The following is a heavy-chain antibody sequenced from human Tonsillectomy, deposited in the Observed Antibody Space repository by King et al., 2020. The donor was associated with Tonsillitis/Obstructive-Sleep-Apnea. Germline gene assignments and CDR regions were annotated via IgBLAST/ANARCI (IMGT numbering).Heavy chain of an antibody. CDR1: GFTVSSNY. CDR3: ARQTLGAIFQYVQH. D-gene: IGHD3-3*01. J-gene: IGHJ1*01. CDR2: IYSGGST. Sequence: VQLVESGGGLIQPGGSLRISCAASGFTVSSNYMSWVRQAPGKGLEWVSVIYSGGSTYYADSVKGRFTISRDNSKNTLYLQMNSLRAEDTAVYYCARQTLGAIFQYVQHWGQGTLVTVSS. V-gene: IGHV3-53*01.